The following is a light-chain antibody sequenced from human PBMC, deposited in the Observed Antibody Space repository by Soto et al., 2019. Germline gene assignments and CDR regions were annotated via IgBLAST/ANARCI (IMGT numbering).Light chain of an antibody. V-gene: IGKV3-20*01. CDR2: GAS. Sequence: EIVLTQSPGTLSLSPGERATLSCRASQSVSSSSLAWYQKTPGQAPRLLIYGASSRAAGIPDRFSGSGSGTDFTLTISRLEPEDFAVYYCQQYGSSLTWTFGQGTKVDIK. CDR3: QQYGSSLTWT. J-gene: IGKJ1*01. CDR1: QSVSSSS.